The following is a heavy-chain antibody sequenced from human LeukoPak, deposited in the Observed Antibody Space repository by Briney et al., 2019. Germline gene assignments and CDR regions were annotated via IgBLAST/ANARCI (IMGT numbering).Heavy chain of an antibody. CDR1: GGSISSYY. V-gene: IGHV4-4*07. Sequence: SETLSLTCTVSGGSISSYYWSWIRQPAGKGLEWIGRIYTSGSTNYNPSLKSRVTMSVDTSKNQFSLKLSSVTAADTAGYYCARGEVRNHHDFWSELDYYYYYGMDVWGQGTTVTVSS. CDR2: IYTSGST. J-gene: IGHJ6*02. CDR3: ARGEVRNHHDFWSELDYYYYYGMDV. D-gene: IGHD3-3*01.